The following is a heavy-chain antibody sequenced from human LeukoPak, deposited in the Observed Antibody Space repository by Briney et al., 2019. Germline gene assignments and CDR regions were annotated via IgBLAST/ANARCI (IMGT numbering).Heavy chain of an antibody. CDR1: GYTFTSYG. D-gene: IGHD6-19*01. V-gene: IGHV1-18*01. CDR3: ARACDSSGWYKRRVYYFDY. Sequence: GASVKVSCKASGYTFTSYGISWVRQAPGQGLEWMGWISAYNGNTNYAQKLQGRVTMTTDTSTSTAYMELRSLRSDDTAVYYCARACDSSGWYKRRVYYFDYWGQGTLVTVSS. CDR2: ISAYNGNT. J-gene: IGHJ4*02.